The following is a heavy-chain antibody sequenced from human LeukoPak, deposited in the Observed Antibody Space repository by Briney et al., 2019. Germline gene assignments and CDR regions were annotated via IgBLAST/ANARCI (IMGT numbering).Heavy chain of an antibody. D-gene: IGHD6-13*01. CDR2: ISGSGGNT. J-gene: IGHJ4*02. CDR1: GFTFSNHA. V-gene: IGHV3-23*01. CDR3: AKNRQQLDY. Sequence: GGTLRLSCAASGFTFSNHAMSWFRQAPGKGLEWVSTISGSGGNTYYADSVKGRFTISRDSSKNTLYLQMNSLRAEDTAVYYCAKNRQQLDYWGQGTLVTVSS.